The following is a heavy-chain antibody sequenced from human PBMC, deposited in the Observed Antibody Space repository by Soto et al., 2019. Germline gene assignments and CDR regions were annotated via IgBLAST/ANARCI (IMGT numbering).Heavy chain of an antibody. V-gene: IGHV4-59*02. D-gene: IGHD1-26*01. J-gene: IGHJ4*02. CDR3: ARGRSHEWELLVQYFDY. Sequence: SETLSLTCTVSGGSVSNSYWGWIRQPPGKGLEWVAYVYYSGSTNCNPSLGSRVTISVDKSKNQFSLKMTSVTGADTAVYYCARGRSHEWELLVQYFDYWGQGTLVTVSS. CDR2: VYYSGST. CDR1: GGSVSNSY.